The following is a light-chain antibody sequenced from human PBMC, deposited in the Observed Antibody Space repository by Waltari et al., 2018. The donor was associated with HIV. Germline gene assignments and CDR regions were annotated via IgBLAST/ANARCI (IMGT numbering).Light chain of an antibody. CDR3: SSYAGSNNKV. CDR1: SSDVGAYTY. Sequence: QSALTHPPSASGSPGQSVTISCTGTSSDVGAYTYVSCYQQHPGKAPKLMIYEVSKRPSGVPNRFSGSKSGNTASLTVSGLQAEDEADYYCSSYAGSNNKVFGGGTKLTVL. J-gene: IGLJ3*02. CDR2: EVS. V-gene: IGLV2-8*01.